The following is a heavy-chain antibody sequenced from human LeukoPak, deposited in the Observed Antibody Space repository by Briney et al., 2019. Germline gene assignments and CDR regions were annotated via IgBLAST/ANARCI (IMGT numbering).Heavy chain of an antibody. J-gene: IGHJ6*02. CDR2: IDPSDSYT. D-gene: IGHD7-27*01. CDR1: GYSFTSYW. V-gene: IGHV5-10-1*01. CDR3: ATSGHYGMDL. Sequence: GESLKISCKGSGYSFTSYWISWVRQMPGKGLEWMGRIDPSDSYTNYSPPFQGHVTISTDKSISTAYLQWSSLEASDTAMYYCATSGHYGMDLWGQGTTVTVSS.